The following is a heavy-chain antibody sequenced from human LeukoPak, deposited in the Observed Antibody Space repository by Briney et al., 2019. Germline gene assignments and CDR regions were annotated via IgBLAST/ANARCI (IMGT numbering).Heavy chain of an antibody. CDR3: TRDNGYCSGGTCLHYYMDV. CDR1: GFTFNNYW. CDR2: IHQHGSEK. Sequence: GGSLRLSCAASGFTFNNYWMSWVRQAPGKGLEWVANIHQHGSEKYYVDSVKGRFTISRDNAENSVYLQMNSLRAEDTAVYYCTRDNGYCSGGTCLHYYMDVWGKGTTVTVSS. V-gene: IGHV3-7*01. J-gene: IGHJ6*03. D-gene: IGHD2-15*01.